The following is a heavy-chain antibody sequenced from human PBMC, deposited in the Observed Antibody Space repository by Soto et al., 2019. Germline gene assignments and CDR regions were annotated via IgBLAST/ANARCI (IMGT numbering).Heavy chain of an antibody. CDR1: GFTFSSYA. Sequence: EVQLLESGGGLVQPGGSLRLSCAASGFTFSSYAMSWVGQAPGKGLEWVSAISGSGGSTYYADSVKGRLTISRDNSKTTLYLQMNSLRAEDTAVYYCAKDRGNYFDYWGQGTLVTVSS. V-gene: IGHV3-23*01. CDR2: ISGSGGST. D-gene: IGHD3-16*01. J-gene: IGHJ4*02. CDR3: AKDRGNYFDY.